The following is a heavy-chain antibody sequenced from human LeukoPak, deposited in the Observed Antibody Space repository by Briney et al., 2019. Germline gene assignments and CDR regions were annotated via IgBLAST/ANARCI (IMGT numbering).Heavy chain of an antibody. CDR1: GYTFTSYG. Sequence: GASVKVSCKASGYTFTSYGISWVRQAPGQGLEWMGWISAYNGNTNYAQKLQGRVTMTTDTSTSTAYMELRSLRSDDTAVYYCARGGVNIVVVPAAIRDYYYMDVWGKGTTVTVSS. J-gene: IGHJ6*03. CDR3: ARGGVNIVVVPAAIRDYYYMDV. V-gene: IGHV1-18*01. D-gene: IGHD2-2*01. CDR2: ISAYNGNT.